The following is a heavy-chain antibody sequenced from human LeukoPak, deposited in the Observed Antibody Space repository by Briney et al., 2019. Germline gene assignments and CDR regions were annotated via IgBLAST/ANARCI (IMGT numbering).Heavy chain of an antibody. D-gene: IGHD2-2*01. V-gene: IGHV1-8*03. CDR3: AIRPSCSSNSCYRDRPFDY. J-gene: IGHJ4*02. CDR1: GYTFTSYD. CDR2: MNPNSGNT. Sequence: GASVKVSCKASGYTFTSYDINWVRQATGQGLEWMGWMNPNSGNTGYALKFQGRVTITRNTSISTAYMELNNLRSEDTAVYYCAIRPSCSSNSCYRDRPFDYWGQGTLVTVSS.